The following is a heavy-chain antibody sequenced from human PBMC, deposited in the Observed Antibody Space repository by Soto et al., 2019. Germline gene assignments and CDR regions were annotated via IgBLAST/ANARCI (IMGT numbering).Heavy chain of an antibody. CDR2: ISAKNGDT. J-gene: IGHJ6*02. CDR3: VRDRDSDTWPSRDV. CDR1: GYSFTRNG. Sequence: QVHLVQSGAELKKPGASVRVSCKASGYSFTRNGISWVRQAPGQGLEWMGWISAKNGDTNYAQKFQGRVIMTPDTYTSTAYMELRSLRSDDTAVYYCVRDRDSDTWPSRDVWGQGTTVTVSS. D-gene: IGHD1-26*01. V-gene: IGHV1-18*01.